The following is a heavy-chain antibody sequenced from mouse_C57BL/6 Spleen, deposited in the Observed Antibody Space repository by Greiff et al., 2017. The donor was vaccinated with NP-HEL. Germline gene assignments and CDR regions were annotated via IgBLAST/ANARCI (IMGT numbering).Heavy chain of an antibody. CDR1: GYTFTNYW. Sequence: VQRVESGAELVRPGTSVKMSCKASGYTFTNYWIGWAKQRPGHGLEWIGDIYPGGGYTNYNETFKGKATLTADKSSSTAYMQFSSLTSEDSAIYDCERAGGSSYDSSMDYWGQGTSVTVSS. CDR2: IYPGGGYT. V-gene: IGHV1-63*01. D-gene: IGHD1-1*01. J-gene: IGHJ4*01. CDR3: ERAGGSSYDSSMDY.